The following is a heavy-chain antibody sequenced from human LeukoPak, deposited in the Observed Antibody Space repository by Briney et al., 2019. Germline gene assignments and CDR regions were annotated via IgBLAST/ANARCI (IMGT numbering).Heavy chain of an antibody. Sequence: PSETLSLTCAVYGGAFSGYYWNWIRQPPGKGLEWIGEINHSGSSNYNPSLKSRVTISLDSSKNQFSLKLSSVTAADTAVYYCARGRGGYSYGSAFDIWGQGTMVTVSS. CDR3: ARGRGGYSYGSAFDI. D-gene: IGHD5-18*01. J-gene: IGHJ3*02. CDR1: GGAFSGYY. CDR2: INHSGSS. V-gene: IGHV4-34*01.